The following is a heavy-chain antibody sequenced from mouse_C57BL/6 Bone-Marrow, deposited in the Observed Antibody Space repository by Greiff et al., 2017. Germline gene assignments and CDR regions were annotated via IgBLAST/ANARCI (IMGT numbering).Heavy chain of an antibody. CDR1: GYTFTSYW. Sequence: QVQLQQPGAELVRPGTSVKLSCKASGYTFTSYWMHWVKQRPGQGLEWIGVIDPSDSYTNYNQKFKGKATLTVDTSSSTAYMQLSSLTSEDSAVYYCARHNCFDYWGQGTTLTVSS. V-gene: IGHV1-59*01. CDR2: IDPSDSYT. CDR3: ARHNCFDY. J-gene: IGHJ2*01.